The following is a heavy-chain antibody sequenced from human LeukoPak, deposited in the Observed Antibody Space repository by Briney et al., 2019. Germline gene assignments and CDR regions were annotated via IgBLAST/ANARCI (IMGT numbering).Heavy chain of an antibody. V-gene: IGHV4-34*01. CDR1: GGSFSGYY. J-gene: IGHJ4*02. CDR3: ARGPPSGSYYF. CDR2: INHSGST. D-gene: IGHD1-26*01. Sequence: SETLSLTCAVYGGSFSGYYWSWIRQPPGKGLEWIGEINHSGSTNYNPSLKSRVTISVDTSKNQFSLKLSSVTAADTAVYCCARGPPSGSYYFWGQGTLVTVSS.